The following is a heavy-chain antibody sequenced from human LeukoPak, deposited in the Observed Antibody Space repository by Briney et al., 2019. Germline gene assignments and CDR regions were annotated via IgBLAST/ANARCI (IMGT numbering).Heavy chain of an antibody. Sequence: GGSLRLSCAASGFTFDNYAMHWVRQAPGKGLEWVSGISWNSGSIGYADSVKGRFTISRDNAKNSLYLQMNNLRAEDTAFYYCARDKYPTGQFDPWGQGTLVTVSS. J-gene: IGHJ5*02. D-gene: IGHD6-6*01. V-gene: IGHV3-9*01. CDR2: ISWNSGSI. CDR3: ARDKYPTGQFDP. CDR1: GFTFDNYA.